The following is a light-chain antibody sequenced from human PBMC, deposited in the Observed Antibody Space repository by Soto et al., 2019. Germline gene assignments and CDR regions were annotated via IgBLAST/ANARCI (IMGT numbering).Light chain of an antibody. Sequence: QYALTQPASVSGSPGQSITISCTGTSSYVGRYDYVSWYQQHPGKAPKLMIYEVSNRPSGVSDRFTGSKSGNTASLTISGLQADDEADYYCSSYSYSTTRVFGTGTKVTAL. J-gene: IGLJ1*01. CDR3: SSYSYSTTRV. CDR1: SSYVGRYDY. V-gene: IGLV2-14*01. CDR2: EVS.